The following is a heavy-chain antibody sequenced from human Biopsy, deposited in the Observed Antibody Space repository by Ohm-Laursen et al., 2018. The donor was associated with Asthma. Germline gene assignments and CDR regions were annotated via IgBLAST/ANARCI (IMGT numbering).Heavy chain of an antibody. J-gene: IGHJ2*01. CDR3: ARAVSSSSYWYFDL. CDR1: GDAMSTSGSY. D-gene: IGHD6-6*01. V-gene: IGHV4-39*02. Sequence: VTLSLTCIVSGDAMSTSGSYWGWIRQSPGKGLEWIGSIYYSGRTYYNPSLESRLTISADTSTNHFSLKVTSVTAADTAVYYCARAVSSSSYWYFDLWGRGDLVTVSS. CDR2: IYYSGRT.